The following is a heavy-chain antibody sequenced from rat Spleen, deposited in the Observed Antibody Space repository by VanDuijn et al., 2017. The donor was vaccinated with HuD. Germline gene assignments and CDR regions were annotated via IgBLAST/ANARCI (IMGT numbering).Heavy chain of an antibody. V-gene: IGHV5-25*01. J-gene: IGHJ2*01. CDR1: GFTFSNYY. CDR2: ISTSGSRT. CDR3: ARLRRDYYDGSYYFDY. D-gene: IGHD1-12*02. Sequence: EVQLVESGGGLVQPGRSMKLSCAASGFTFSNYYMAWVRQAPKKGLEWVATISTSGSRTYYPDSVKGRFTISRDNAKSSLYLQMNSLKSEDTAMYFCARLRRDYYDGSYYFDYWGQGVMVTVSS.